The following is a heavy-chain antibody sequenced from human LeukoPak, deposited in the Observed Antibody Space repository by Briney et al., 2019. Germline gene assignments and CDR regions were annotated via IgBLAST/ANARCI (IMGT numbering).Heavy chain of an antibody. D-gene: IGHD6-6*01. CDR2: ISGSGGST. Sequence: GGSLRLSCAASGFTVSSNYMSWVRQAPGKGLEWVSAISGSGGSTYYADSVKGRFTISRDNSKNTLYLQMNSLRAEDTAVYYCAKDETPQLGFDPWGQGTLVTVSS. V-gene: IGHV3-23*01. CDR3: AKDETPQLGFDP. CDR1: GFTVSSNY. J-gene: IGHJ5*02.